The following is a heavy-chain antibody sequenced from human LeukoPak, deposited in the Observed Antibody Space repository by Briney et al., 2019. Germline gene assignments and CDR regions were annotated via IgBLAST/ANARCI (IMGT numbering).Heavy chain of an antibody. D-gene: IGHD3-10*01. V-gene: IGHV4-30-4*08. Sequence: SQTLSLTCTVSGPSISSGDYYWSWIRQPPGTGLEWIGYIYYSGSTYYNPSLKSRVTISVDTSKNQFSLKLSSVTAADTAVYYCASRYGSGSPFDYWGQGTLVTVSS. CDR2: IYYSGST. CDR1: GPSISSGDYY. J-gene: IGHJ4*02. CDR3: ASRYGSGSPFDY.